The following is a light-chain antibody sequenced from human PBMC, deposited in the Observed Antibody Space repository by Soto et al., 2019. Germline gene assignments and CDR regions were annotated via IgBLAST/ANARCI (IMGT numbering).Light chain of an antibody. CDR2: GNS. J-gene: IGLJ2*01. V-gene: IGLV1-40*01. CDR1: SSNIGAGYG. CDR3: QSYDISLSVV. Sequence: QSVLTQPPSVSGARGQRVTISCTGSSSNIGAGYGVHWYQQLPGTAPKLLIYGNSNRPSGVPDRFSGSKSGTSASLAITGLQAEDEADYYCQSYDISLSVVFGGGTKLTVL.